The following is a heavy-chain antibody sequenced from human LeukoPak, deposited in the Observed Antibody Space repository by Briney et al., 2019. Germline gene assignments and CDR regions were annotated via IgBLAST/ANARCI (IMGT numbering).Heavy chain of an antibody. J-gene: IGHJ5*02. CDR2: IYTSGST. CDR1: GGSISSYY. CDR3: ASSGSYYSWFDP. Sequence: SETLSLTCTVSGGSISSYYWSWIRQPAGKGLEWIGRIYTSGSTNYNPSLKSRVTMSVDTSKNQLSLKLSSVTAADTAVYYCASSGSYYSWFDPWGQGTLVTVSS. V-gene: IGHV4-4*07. D-gene: IGHD1-26*01.